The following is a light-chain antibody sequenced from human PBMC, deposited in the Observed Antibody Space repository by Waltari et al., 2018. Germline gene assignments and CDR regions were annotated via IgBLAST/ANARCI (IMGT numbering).Light chain of an antibody. Sequence: MIQSPESLAVPLGERAPINCKSSQSVLYSSNNTNQLAWYQQKPVQHPKLLIDWASTRESGVPDRFSGRGSGTDFTLTICVLQAEGVAVYYCQQSQITPYTFGHGTKLVIK. CDR3: QQSQITPYT. CDR1: QSVLYSSNNTNQ. J-gene: IGKJ2*01. V-gene: IGKV4-1*01. CDR2: WAS.